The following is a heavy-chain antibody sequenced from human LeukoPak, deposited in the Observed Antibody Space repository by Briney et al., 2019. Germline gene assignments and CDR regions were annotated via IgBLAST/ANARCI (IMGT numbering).Heavy chain of an antibody. CDR3: ARDHLHRFDY. V-gene: IGHV4-59*12. CDR1: GGSISSYY. D-gene: IGHD4-11*01. Sequence: SETLSLTCTVSGGSISSYYWSWIRQPPGKGLEWIGYIYYSGSTNYNPSLKSRVTISVDTSKNQFSLKLSSVTAADTAVYYCARDHLHRFDYWGQGTLVTVSS. CDR2: IYYSGST. J-gene: IGHJ4*02.